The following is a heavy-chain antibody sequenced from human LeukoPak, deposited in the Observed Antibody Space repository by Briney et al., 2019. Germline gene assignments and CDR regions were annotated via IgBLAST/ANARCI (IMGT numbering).Heavy chain of an antibody. Sequence: GGSLRLSCAASGFTLSSYSMNWVRQAPGKGLEWVSVIYSGGSTYYADSVKGRFTISRDNSKNTLYLQMNSLRAEDTAVYYCARGKTAAAGAFDYWGQGTLVTVSS. D-gene: IGHD6-13*01. J-gene: IGHJ4*02. CDR3: ARGKTAAAGAFDY. CDR2: IYSGGST. CDR1: GFTLSSYS. V-gene: IGHV3-53*01.